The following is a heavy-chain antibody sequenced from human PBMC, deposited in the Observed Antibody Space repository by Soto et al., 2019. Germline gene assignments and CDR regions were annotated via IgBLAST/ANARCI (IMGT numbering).Heavy chain of an antibody. CDR1: GYTFTGYY. CDR3: ARLGGYCSGGSCLYYYYYYGMDV. Sequence: GASVKVSCKASGYTFTGYYLHWVRQAPGQGLEWMGWINPNSGGTNYAQKFQGRVTMTRDTSISTAYMELSRLRPDDTAVYYCARLGGYCSGGSCLYYYYYYGMDVWGQGTTVTVSS. V-gene: IGHV1-2*02. D-gene: IGHD2-15*01. CDR2: INPNSGGT. J-gene: IGHJ6*02.